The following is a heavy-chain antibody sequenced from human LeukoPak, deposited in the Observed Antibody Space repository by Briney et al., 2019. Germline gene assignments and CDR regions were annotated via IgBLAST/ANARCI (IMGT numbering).Heavy chain of an antibody. V-gene: IGHV4-61*02. Sequence: PSETLSLTCTVSGGSTSSGSYYWSWIRQPAEKGLEWIGRIYTSGSTNYNPSLKSRVTISVDTSKNQFSLKLSSVTAADTAVYYCARAVAVAGRYYFDYWGQGTLVTVSS. D-gene: IGHD6-19*01. CDR2: IYTSGST. CDR3: ARAVAVAGRYYFDY. CDR1: GGSTSSGSYY. J-gene: IGHJ4*02.